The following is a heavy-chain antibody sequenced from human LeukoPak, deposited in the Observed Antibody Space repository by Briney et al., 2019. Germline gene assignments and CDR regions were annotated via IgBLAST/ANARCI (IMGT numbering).Heavy chain of an antibody. V-gene: IGHV4-59*10. CDR2: IETSGTT. CDR3: ARYHMLNRGVNWFDP. D-gene: IGHD2-8*01. J-gene: IGHJ5*02. CDR1: GGSFSGYY. Sequence: SETLSLTCAVYGGSFSGYYWSWIRQPAGKGLEWVGRIETSGTTKYNPSLNSRATISVDTSKNQFSLKLNSVTAADTAVYYCARYHMLNRGVNWFDPWGQGILVTVSS.